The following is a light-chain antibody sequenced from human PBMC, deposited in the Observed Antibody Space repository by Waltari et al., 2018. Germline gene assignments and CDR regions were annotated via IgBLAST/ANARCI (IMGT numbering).Light chain of an antibody. CDR2: KGS. Sequence: DIQMTQSPSTLSASVGDRVTITCRASQLAWYQQTPGKVPKVLIYKGSSLESGVPSRFCGSGCGKEFTLTISSPQPDDFASYYCQQYNSYSLTFGGGTKVKIK. CDR3: QQYNSYSLT. J-gene: IGKJ4*01. V-gene: IGKV1-5*03. CDR1: Q.